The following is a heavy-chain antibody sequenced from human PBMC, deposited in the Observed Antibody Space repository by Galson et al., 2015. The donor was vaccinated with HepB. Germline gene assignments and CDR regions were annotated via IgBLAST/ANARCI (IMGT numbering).Heavy chain of an antibody. V-gene: IGHV3-66*01. J-gene: IGHJ4*02. CDR1: GFSSASNY. Sequence: SLILACAASGFSSASNYWNCGRQAPGTRLEWVSVFYPTGRAKIADTVKGGFTISRDNTKNTLYLQMSNLRADDTAVYYCARAAHSYSSHDSWGQGTLVTVSS. CDR2: FYPTGRA. CDR3: ARAAHSYSSHDS. D-gene: IGHD6-13*01.